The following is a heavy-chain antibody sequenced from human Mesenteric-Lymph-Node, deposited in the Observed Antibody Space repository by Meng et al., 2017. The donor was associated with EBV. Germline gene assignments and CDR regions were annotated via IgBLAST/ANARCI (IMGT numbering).Heavy chain of an antibody. CDR1: GESLSGLS. V-gene: IGHV4-34*01. CDR3: ARDSTTWVVPY. Sequence: QVQLQQWGAGLLKPSETLSLTCSVYGESLSGLSWSWIRQPPGRGLEWIGEIYHSGSTNYNPSLKSRVTISVDKSKNQFSLKLSSVTAADTAVYYCARDSTTWVVPYWGQGTLVTVSS. J-gene: IGHJ4*02. D-gene: IGHD1-14*01. CDR2: IYHSGST.